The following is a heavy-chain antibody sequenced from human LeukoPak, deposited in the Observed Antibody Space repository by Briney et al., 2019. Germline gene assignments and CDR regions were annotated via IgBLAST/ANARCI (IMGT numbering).Heavy chain of an antibody. Sequence: GGSLRLSCAASGFTFNSYNMNWVRQAPGKGLEWVGRIKSKTDGGTTDYAAPVKGRFTISRDDSKNTLYLQMNSLKTEDTAVYYCTTDQTEQWLGNYFDYWGQGTLVTVSS. J-gene: IGHJ4*02. CDR1: GFTFNSYN. D-gene: IGHD6-19*01. CDR2: IKSKTDGGTT. V-gene: IGHV3-15*07. CDR3: TTDQTEQWLGNYFDY.